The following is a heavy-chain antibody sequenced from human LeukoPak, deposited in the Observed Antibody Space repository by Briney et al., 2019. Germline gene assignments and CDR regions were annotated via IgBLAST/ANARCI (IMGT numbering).Heavy chain of an antibody. CDR2: ISSTSSYI. V-gene: IGHV3-21*01. CDR3: ARICVNGYNCPPDQEHDAFDI. D-gene: IGHD5-24*01. CDR1: GFTFSSFS. Sequence: GGSLRLSCAASGFTFSSFSMNWVRQAPGKGLEWVSSISSTSSYIYYADSVKGRFTISRDKDKNSVYLQMTSLRAEDTAVYYCARICVNGYNCPPDQEHDAFDIWGQGTMVTVSS. J-gene: IGHJ3*02.